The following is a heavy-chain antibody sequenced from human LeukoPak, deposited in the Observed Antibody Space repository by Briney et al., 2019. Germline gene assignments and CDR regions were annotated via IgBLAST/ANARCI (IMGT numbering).Heavy chain of an antibody. J-gene: IGHJ6*03. V-gene: IGHV4-4*09. CDR3: ARQLFLTVTHYYYYYMDV. CDR2: IYTSGST. D-gene: IGHD4-11*01. CDR1: GGSISSYY. Sequence: SETLSLTCTVSGGSISSYYWSWIRQPPGKGLEWIGYIYTSGSTNYNPSLKSRVTISVDTSKNQFSLKLSSVTAADTAVYYCARQLFLTVTHYYYYYMDVWGKGTTVTVSS.